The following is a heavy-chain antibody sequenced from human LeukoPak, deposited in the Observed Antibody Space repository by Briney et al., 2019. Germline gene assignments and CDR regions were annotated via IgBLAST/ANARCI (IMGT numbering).Heavy chain of an antibody. D-gene: IGHD6-13*01. Sequence: ASETLSLTCTVSGGSISSYYWSWIRQPPGQALASIGYIYYSGSTNYNPSLKSRVTISVDTSKNQFSLKLSSVTAADTAVYYCARDPGIAAAGTGVNWFDPWGQGTLVTVSS. CDR3: ARDPGIAAAGTGVNWFDP. J-gene: IGHJ5*02. CDR2: IYYSGST. V-gene: IGHV4-59*01. CDR1: GGSISSYY.